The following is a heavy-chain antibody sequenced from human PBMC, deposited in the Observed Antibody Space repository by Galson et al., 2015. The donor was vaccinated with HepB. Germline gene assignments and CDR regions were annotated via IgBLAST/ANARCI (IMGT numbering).Heavy chain of an antibody. Sequence: SAYYADSVKGRFTISRDNSKNTLYLQMNSLRAEDTAVYYCTKDSPYSERTAVTTYFYYAMDLWGQGTTVTVSS. V-gene: IGHV3-23*05. CDR2: SA. J-gene: IGHJ6*02. D-gene: IGHD4-17*01. CDR3: TKDSPYSERTAVTTYFYYAMDL.